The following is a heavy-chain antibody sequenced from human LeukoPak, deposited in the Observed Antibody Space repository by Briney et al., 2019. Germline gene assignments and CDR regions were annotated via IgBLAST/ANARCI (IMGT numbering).Heavy chain of an antibody. D-gene: IGHD6-19*01. V-gene: IGHV1-2*02. CDR1: GYTFIDHY. J-gene: IGHJ4*02. CDR2: INPHSGAA. CDR3: ARQRNSGWNREVDY. Sequence: ASVKVSCKASGYTFIDHYMHWVRQAPGQGLEWMGWINPHSGAASYAQKYQGRVTMPWDTSISTAYMELIRLRSDDTAVYYCARQRNSGWNREVDYWGQGTLVTVSS.